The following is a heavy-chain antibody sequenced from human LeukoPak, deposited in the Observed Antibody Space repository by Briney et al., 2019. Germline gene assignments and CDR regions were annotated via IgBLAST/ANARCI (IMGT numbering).Heavy chain of an antibody. D-gene: IGHD3-9*01. CDR2: ISSSSSYI. CDR1: GFTFSSYS. Sequence: GGSLGLSCAASGFTFSSYSMNWVRQAPGKGLEWVSSISSSSSYIYYADSVKGRFTISRDNAKNSLYLQMNSLRAEDTAVYYCAREPLIYDILTGYYLGYYFDYWGQETLVTVSS. CDR3: AREPLIYDILTGYYLGYYFDY. V-gene: IGHV3-21*01. J-gene: IGHJ4*02.